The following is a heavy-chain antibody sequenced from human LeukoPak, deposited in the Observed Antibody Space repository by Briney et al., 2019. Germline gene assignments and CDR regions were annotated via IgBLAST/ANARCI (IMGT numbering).Heavy chain of an antibody. D-gene: IGHD3-16*01. CDR3: ARESGGVSLDY. V-gene: IGHV3-11*05. J-gene: IGHJ4*02. Sequence: PGGSLRLSCAASGFTFSDYYMSWIRQAPGKGLEWVSYISSSSSYTNYADSVKGRFTISRDNAKNSLYLQMNSLRAEDTAVYYCARESGGVSLDYWGQGTLVTVSS. CDR2: ISSSSSYT. CDR1: GFTFSDYY.